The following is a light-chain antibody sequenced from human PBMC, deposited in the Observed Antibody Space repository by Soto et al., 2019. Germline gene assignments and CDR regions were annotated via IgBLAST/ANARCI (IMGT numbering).Light chain of an antibody. J-gene: IGKJ5*01. V-gene: IGKV1-17*01. CDR3: LQHNSYPIT. Sequence: DIQMTQSPSPLSASVGDRVTITCQASQSISSYLNWYQQKPGKAPTLLIYDASSLESGVPQRFSGSGSGTEFTLTISSLQTDDFATYYCLQHNSYPITFGQGTRLEIK. CDR1: QSISSY. CDR2: DAS.